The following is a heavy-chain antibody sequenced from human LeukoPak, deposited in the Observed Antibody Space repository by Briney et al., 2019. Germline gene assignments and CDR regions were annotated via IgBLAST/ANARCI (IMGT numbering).Heavy chain of an antibody. V-gene: IGHV3-23*01. CDR1: GFTFSSYA. D-gene: IGHD5-18*01. Sequence: GGSLRLSCAASGFTFSSYAMSWVRPAPGKGLEWVSAISGSGGSTYYADSVKGRFTISRDNSKNTLYLQMNSLRAEDTAVYYCAKCSLKGYSYGCLQYWGQGTLVTVSS. CDR2: ISGSGGST. CDR3: AKCSLKGYSYGCLQY. J-gene: IGHJ4*02.